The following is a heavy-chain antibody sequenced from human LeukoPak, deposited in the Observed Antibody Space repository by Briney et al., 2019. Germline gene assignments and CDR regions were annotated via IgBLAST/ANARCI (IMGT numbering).Heavy chain of an antibody. D-gene: IGHD2-2*02. Sequence: GGSLRLSCAVSGFTFSSEAMGWVRQAPGKGLEWVSAISGSGGSTYYADSVKGRFTISRDNSKNTLYLQMNSLRAEDTAVYYCAKGPIVVVPAAIWDWGQGTLVTVSS. CDR1: GFTFSSEA. J-gene: IGHJ4*02. V-gene: IGHV3-23*01. CDR2: ISGSGGST. CDR3: AKGPIVVVPAAIWD.